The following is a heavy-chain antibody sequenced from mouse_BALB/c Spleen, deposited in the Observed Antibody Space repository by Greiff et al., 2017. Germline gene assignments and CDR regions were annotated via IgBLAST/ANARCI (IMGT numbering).Heavy chain of an antibody. J-gene: IGHJ4*01. CDR3: ARNYYGSSLYYYAMDY. D-gene: IGHD1-1*01. V-gene: IGHV1-80*01. Sequence: VQLQQSGAELVRPGSSVKISCKASGYAFSSYWMNWVKQRPGQGLEWIGQIYPGDGDTNYNGKFKGKATLTADKSSSTAYMQLSSLTSEDSAVYFCARNYYGSSLYYYAMDYWGQGTSVTVSS. CDR1: GYAFSSYW. CDR2: IYPGDGDT.